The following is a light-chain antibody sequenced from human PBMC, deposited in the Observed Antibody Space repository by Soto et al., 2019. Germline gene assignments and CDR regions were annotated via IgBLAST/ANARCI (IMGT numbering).Light chain of an antibody. CDR1: QSVSKY. V-gene: IGKV1-39*01. CDR3: QQSYSTPRT. CDR2: TAS. Sequence: DIQMTQSPSSLSASVGDRVTITCRASQSVSKYLNWFQHKPGRAPKLLIHTASTLRSGVPSRFSGSGSGTDFTLTISSLQPEDFETYYCQQSYSTPRTFGQGTKVDIK. J-gene: IGKJ1*01.